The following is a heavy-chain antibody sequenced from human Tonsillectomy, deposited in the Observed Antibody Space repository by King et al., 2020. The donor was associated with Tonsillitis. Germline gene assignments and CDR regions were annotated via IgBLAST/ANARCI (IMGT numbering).Heavy chain of an antibody. CDR2: IHGTGIST. CDR3: AKAKEPESAITSFDY. D-gene: IGHD3-3*01. J-gene: IGHJ4*02. Sequence: QLVQSGGGLVPPGGSLRLTCVASGITFRPYAVNWVRRAPGKGLEWVSAIHGTGISTYYALSVKDRFSISRDDSKNTVTLEMNSLRAEDTAVHFCAKAKEPESAITSFDYWGQGTLVTVSS. CDR1: GITFRPYA. V-gene: IGHV3-23*04.